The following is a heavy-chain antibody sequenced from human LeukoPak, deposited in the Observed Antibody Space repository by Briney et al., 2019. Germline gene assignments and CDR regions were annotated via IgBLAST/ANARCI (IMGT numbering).Heavy chain of an antibody. CDR1: GGSISSGDYY. CDR3: ASLTSSGWYYFDY. J-gene: IGHJ4*02. CDR2: IYYSWST. D-gene: IGHD6-19*01. V-gene: IGHV4-30-4*01. Sequence: SQTLSLTCTVSGGSISSGDYYWSWIRQPPGKGLEWIGYIYYSWSTYYNPSLKSRVTISVDTSKNQFSLKLSSVTAADTAVYYCASLTSSGWYYFDYWGQGTLVTVSS.